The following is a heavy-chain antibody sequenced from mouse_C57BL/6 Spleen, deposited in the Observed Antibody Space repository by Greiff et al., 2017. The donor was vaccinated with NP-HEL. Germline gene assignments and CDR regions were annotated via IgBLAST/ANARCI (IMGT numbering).Heavy chain of an antibody. Sequence: EVKLMESGGGLVKPGGSLKLSCAASGFTFSSYAMSWVRQTPEKRLEWVATISDGGSYTYYPDNVKGRFTISRDNAKNNLYLQMSHLKSEDTAMYYCARYSHAMDYWGQGTSVTVSS. CDR3: ARYSHAMDY. CDR2: ISDGGSYT. CDR1: GFTFSSYA. J-gene: IGHJ4*01. V-gene: IGHV5-4*03.